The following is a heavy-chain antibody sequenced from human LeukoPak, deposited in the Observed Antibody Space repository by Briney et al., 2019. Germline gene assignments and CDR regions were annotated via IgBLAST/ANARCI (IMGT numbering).Heavy chain of an antibody. CDR3: ARQGVVVPAAFDP. Sequence: ASVKVSCKASGYTFTSYDINWVRQATGQGLEWMGGIIPIFGTANYAQKFQGRVTITTDESTSTAYMELSSLRSEDTAVYYCARQGVVVPAAFDPWGQGTLVTVSS. J-gene: IGHJ5*02. D-gene: IGHD2-2*01. V-gene: IGHV1-69*05. CDR1: GYTFTSYD. CDR2: IIPIFGTA.